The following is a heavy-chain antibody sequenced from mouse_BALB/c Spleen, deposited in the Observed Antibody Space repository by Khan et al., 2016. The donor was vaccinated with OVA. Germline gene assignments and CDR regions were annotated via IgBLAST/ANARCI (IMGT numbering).Heavy chain of an antibody. CDR3: ARGDSYGYSFDY. V-gene: IGHV3-2*02. Sequence: EGKLVEKGPGLVKPPQSLSLTGTVTGYSITSGYAWNWIRQFPGNKLEGMGYISYSDVTNYNPSLKSRNSITRDTSKNQFFLQLNSVTTEDPATSFCARGDSYGYSFDYWGQGTPLTVSS. D-gene: IGHD1-1*01. CDR1: GYSITSGYA. CDR2: ISYSDVT. J-gene: IGHJ2*01.